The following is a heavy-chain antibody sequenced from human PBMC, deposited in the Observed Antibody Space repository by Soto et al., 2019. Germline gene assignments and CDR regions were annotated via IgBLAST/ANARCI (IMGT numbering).Heavy chain of an antibody. CDR2: IYYSGST. Sequence: QVQLQESGPGLVKPSDTLSLTGAVSGYSISSSNWWGWIRQPPGKGLEWIGYIYYSGSTYYNPSLTSRVTMSVDTSNNQFSLKLSSVTAVDTAEYYCARKSSSGSYRVGAFDIWGQGTMVTVSS. CDR3: ARKSSSGSYRVGAFDI. V-gene: IGHV4-28*01. J-gene: IGHJ3*02. D-gene: IGHD1-26*01. CDR1: GYSISSSNW.